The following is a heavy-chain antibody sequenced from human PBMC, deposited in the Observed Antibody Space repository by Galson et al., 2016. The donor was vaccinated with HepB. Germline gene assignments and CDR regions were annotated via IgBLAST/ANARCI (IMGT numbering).Heavy chain of an antibody. CDR2: ISYDGINS. CDR1: GFTFSNYG. D-gene: IGHD3-10*01. J-gene: IGHJ6*02. V-gene: IGHV3-30*18. Sequence: SLRLSCAASGFTFSNYGMHWVRQAPGKGLEWVALISYDGINSYYADSLKGRFAISRDNSKNTLYLRMNSLRAEDTGVYYCAKDRLAAPYYYYVMDVWGQGTTVTVSS. CDR3: AKDRLAAPYYYYVMDV.